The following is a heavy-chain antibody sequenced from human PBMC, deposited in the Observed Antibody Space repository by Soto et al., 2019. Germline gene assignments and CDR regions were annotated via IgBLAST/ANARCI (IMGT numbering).Heavy chain of an antibody. J-gene: IGHJ6*03. CDR3: ARETVVFWSGYSTGNYMDV. Sequence: QVQLQESGPGLVKPSETLSLTCTVSGGSISSYYWSWIRQPPGKGLEWIGYIYYSGSTKYNPSLKSRVTISVDTSKNQFSLNLSSVTAADTAVYYCARETVVFWSGYSTGNYMDVWGKGTTVTVSS. CDR1: GGSISSYY. D-gene: IGHD3-3*01. V-gene: IGHV4-59*01. CDR2: IYYSGST.